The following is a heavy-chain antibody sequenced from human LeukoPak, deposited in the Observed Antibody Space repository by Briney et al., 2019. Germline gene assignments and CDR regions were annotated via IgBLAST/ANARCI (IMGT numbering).Heavy chain of an antibody. CDR2: IQQDGSEK. J-gene: IGHJ5*02. Sequence: GGSLRLSCAASGLTLTSPWTSWVSLAPVKGLECGAYIQQDGSEKYYVASVKGRFTISRDDAKNSLDLQMNNLRAEDTAVYYCARDLAWGQGTLVTVSS. CDR1: GLTLTSPW. V-gene: IGHV3-7*01. CDR3: ARDLA.